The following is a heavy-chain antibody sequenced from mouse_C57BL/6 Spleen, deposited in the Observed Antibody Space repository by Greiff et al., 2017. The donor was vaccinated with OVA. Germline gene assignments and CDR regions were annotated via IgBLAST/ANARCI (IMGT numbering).Heavy chain of an antibody. Sequence: VQLQQSGPELVKPGASVKIPCKASGYTFTDYNMDWVKQSHGKSLEWIGDINPNNGGTIYNQKFKGKATLTVDKSSSTAYMELRSLTSEDTAVYYCARGRWLLPYWYFDVWGTGTTVTVSS. CDR2: INPNNGGT. D-gene: IGHD2-3*01. V-gene: IGHV1-18*01. CDR1: GYTFTDYN. CDR3: ARGRWLLPYWYFDV. J-gene: IGHJ1*03.